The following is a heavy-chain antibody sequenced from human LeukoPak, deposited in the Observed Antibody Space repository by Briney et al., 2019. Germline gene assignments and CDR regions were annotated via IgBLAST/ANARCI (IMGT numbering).Heavy chain of an antibody. J-gene: IGHJ6*04. CDR3: IAHFPYFYGSDV. D-gene: IGHD3-3*02. CDR2: IKSEGEGATT. V-gene: IGHV3-15*01. Sequence: GVSLRLSCVSSGFTIGTAWMSWVRQAPGKGLEWLGHIKSEGEGATTDYAAPAKGRFAISRDDSKNMIYLQMSSLKIDDTAIYYCIAHFPYFYGSDVWGKGTTVTVS. CDR1: GFTIGTAW.